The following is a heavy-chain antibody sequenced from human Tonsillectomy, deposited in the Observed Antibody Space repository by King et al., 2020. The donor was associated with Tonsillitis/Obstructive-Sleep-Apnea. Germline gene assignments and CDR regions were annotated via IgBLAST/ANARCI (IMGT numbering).Heavy chain of an antibody. CDR3: ARLGYDFWSGYYTKGFYYYHMDV. CDR1: GGSISSSSYY. J-gene: IGHJ6*03. V-gene: IGHV4-39*01. D-gene: IGHD3-3*01. Sequence: QLQESGPGLVKPSETLSLTCAVSGGSISSSSYYWGWIRQPPGKGLEWIGSICYSGDTYYNPSLKSRVTISVDTSKNQFSLKLSSVTAADTAVYYCARLGYDFWSGYYTKGFYYYHMDVWGKGTTVTVSS. CDR2: ICYSGDT.